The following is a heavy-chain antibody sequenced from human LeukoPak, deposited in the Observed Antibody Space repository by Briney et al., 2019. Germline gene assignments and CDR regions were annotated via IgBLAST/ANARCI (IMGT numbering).Heavy chain of an antibody. D-gene: IGHD6-13*01. CDR3: ARGIAAAGGYFDY. Sequence: GGSLRLSCAASGFTFSDYWMHWVRQAPGKGLVWVSRIDTDGSGTTYADSVKGRFTISRDNAKNTLYLQMNSLRAEDTAVYYCARGIAAAGGYFDYWGQGTLVTVSS. CDR2: IDTDGSGT. CDR1: GFTFSDYW. J-gene: IGHJ4*02. V-gene: IGHV3-74*01.